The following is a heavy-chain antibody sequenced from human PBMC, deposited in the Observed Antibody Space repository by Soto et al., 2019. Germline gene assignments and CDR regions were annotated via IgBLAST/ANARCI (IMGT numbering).Heavy chain of an antibody. Sequence: GGSLRLSCAASGFTFSNAWMNWVRQAPGKGLEWVGRIKSNTDGGTTDYGAPVKGRFIISRDDSKNTLYLQMNSLKIEDTAVYYCATRNPPYFYGLFDYWGQGALVTVSS. CDR1: GFTFSNAW. D-gene: IGHD3-10*01. CDR3: ATRNPPYFYGLFDY. CDR2: IKSNTDGGTT. V-gene: IGHV3-15*07. J-gene: IGHJ4*02.